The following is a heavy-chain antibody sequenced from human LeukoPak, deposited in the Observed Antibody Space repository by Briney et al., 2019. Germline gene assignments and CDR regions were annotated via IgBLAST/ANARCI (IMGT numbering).Heavy chain of an antibody. V-gene: IGHV3-74*01. CDR1: GFTFSDHW. CDR2: INRDGTST. J-gene: IGHJ3*02. D-gene: IGHD1-1*01. CDR3: ARTGTGGDLDM. Sequence: GGSLRLSCAASGFTFSDHWLHWVRQAPGKGLVWVARINRDGTSTNYADSVKGRFTICRDNAESTVYLQMNSLRAEDTGVYYCARTGTGGDLDMGGQGTLVTVSS.